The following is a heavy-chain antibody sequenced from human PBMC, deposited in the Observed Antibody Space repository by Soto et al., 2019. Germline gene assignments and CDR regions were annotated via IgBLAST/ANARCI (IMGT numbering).Heavy chain of an antibody. CDR3: AHSKYSRSSFDY. V-gene: IGHV2-5*02. CDR1: GFSLSTSDVG. CDR2: IYWDDDK. D-gene: IGHD6-6*01. Sequence: ESGPTLVNPIHTLTLTCTFSGFSLSTSDVGVGWIRQPPGKALEWLAIIYWDDDKRYSPSLKSRLTITKDTSKNQVVLTVTNMDPADTATYYCAHSKYSRSSFDYWGKGTPVTVSS. J-gene: IGHJ4*02.